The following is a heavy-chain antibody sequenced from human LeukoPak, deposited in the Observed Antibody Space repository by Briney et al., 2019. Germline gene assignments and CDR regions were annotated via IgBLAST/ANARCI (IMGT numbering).Heavy chain of an antibody. V-gene: IGHV1-2*02. CDR3: ARGGAGSGYGFDY. J-gene: IGHJ4*02. D-gene: IGHD5-12*01. CDR2: INPNTGGT. CDR1: GYTFTGYY. Sequence: ASVKVSCKASGYTFTGYYMHWVRQPPGQGLEWMGWINPNTGGTNYVQKFQGRVTMTRDTSINTAYMELSRLRSDDTAVYYCARGGAGSGYGFDYWGQGTLVTASS.